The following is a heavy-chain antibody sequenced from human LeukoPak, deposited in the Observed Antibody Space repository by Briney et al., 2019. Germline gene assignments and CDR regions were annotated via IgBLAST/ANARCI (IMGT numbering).Heavy chain of an antibody. CDR3: ARDRGSYSRYFDY. D-gene: IGHD1-26*01. V-gene: IGHV3-48*01. J-gene: IGHJ4*02. Sequence: GGSLRLSCAASGFTFSSYSMSWVRQVPGKGLELVSYVSSSSNTIYYADSVKGRFTISRDNAKNSLYLQMNSLRAEDTAVYYCARDRGSYSRYFDYWGQGTLVTVSS. CDR2: VSSSSNTI. CDR1: GFTFSSYS.